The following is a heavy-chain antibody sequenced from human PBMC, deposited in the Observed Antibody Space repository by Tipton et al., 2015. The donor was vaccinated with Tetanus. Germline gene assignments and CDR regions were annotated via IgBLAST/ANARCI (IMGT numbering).Heavy chain of an antibody. CDR3: ARNTVAGTVTFDY. CDR1: GGSISSYN. D-gene: IGHD6-19*01. Sequence: TLSLTCTVSGGSISSYNWSWIRQPPGKGLEWIGEINHRGSTNYNPSLKSRVTISVDTSKNQFSLKLSSVTAADTAVYYCARNTVAGTVTFDYWGQGTLVTVSS. CDR2: INHRGST. V-gene: IGHV4-34*01. J-gene: IGHJ4*02.